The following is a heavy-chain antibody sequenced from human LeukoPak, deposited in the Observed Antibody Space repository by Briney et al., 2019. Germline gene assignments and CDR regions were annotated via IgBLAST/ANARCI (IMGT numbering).Heavy chain of an antibody. V-gene: IGHV1-46*01. Sequence: ASVKVSCKASGYTFTSYDINWVRQAPGQGLEWMGIINPTGGSTTYAQKFQGRVTMTRDTSTSTVYMELSSLRSDDTAVYYCARTAARRFDYWGQGTLVTVSS. CDR3: ARTAARRFDY. CDR1: GYTFTSYD. D-gene: IGHD6-6*01. CDR2: INPTGGST. J-gene: IGHJ4*02.